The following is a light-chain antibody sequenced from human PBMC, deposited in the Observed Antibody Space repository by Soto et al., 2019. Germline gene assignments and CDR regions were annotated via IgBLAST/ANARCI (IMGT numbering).Light chain of an antibody. V-gene: IGLV2-23*02. Sequence: QSVVTQPASVSGSPGQSSTISCTGTSSDVGRYNFVSWYQQHPGKVPKLMIYEVTKRPSGVSNRFSGSKSGNTASLTISGLQAEDEADYYCCSDTGNDAYVFGPGTKVHRP. CDR2: EVT. CDR3: CSDTGNDAYV. J-gene: IGLJ1*01. CDR1: SSDVGRYNF.